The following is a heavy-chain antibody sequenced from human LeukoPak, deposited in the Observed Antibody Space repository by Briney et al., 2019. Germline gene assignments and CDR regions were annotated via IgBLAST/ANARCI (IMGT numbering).Heavy chain of an antibody. D-gene: IGHD2/OR15-2a*01. CDR3: ARDGQAFYDAFDI. V-gene: IGHV4-31*02. Sequence: LRLSCAASGFTFSSYSMNWVRQHPGKGLEWIGYIYYSGSTYYNPSLKSRVTISVDTSKNQFSLKLSSVTAADTAVYYCARDGQAFYDAFDIWGQGTMVTVSS. CDR1: GFTFSSYS. CDR2: IYYSGST. J-gene: IGHJ3*02.